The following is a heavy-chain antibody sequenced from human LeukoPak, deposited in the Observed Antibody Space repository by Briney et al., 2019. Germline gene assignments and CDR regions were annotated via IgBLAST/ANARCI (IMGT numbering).Heavy chain of an antibody. D-gene: IGHD3-16*01. V-gene: IGHV3-21*01. CDR2: ISSISSYI. J-gene: IGHJ4*02. CDR3: ARGFGQGDH. Sequence: PRGSLRLSRATSGFTLRRYIMNWVPQAPGKGLGWVSSISSISSYIYYADSVKARFTISPDNAKSSLYRPMCSLRAEATAAYYCARGFGQGDHWGEGTPVTVSS. CDR1: GFTLRRYI.